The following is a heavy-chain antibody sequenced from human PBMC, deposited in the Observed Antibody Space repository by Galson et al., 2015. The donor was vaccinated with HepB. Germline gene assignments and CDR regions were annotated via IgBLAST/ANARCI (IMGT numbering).Heavy chain of an antibody. D-gene: IGHD3-9*01. CDR2: INPDNGGT. CDR3: AKGRLRYFDPLFQGDAENDAFEL. V-gene: IGHV1-2*06. J-gene: IGHJ3*01. Sequence: SVKVSCKASGYTFTGYFIHWVRQAPGQGLEWMGRINPDNGGTNYARKFQGSVVMTRDTSISTAYIELISPTFDDTAVYYCAKGRLRYFDPLFQGDAENDAFELWGQGTMVTVSS. CDR1: GYTFTGYF.